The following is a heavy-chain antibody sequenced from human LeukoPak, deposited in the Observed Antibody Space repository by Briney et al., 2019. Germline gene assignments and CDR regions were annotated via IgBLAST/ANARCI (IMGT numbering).Heavy chain of an antibody. CDR2: ISSSAGTI. V-gene: IGHV3-48*02. CDR3: ARRASSPRGMDV. CDR1: GFTFSSYS. Sequence: GGSLRLSCAVSGFTFSSYSMNWVRQAPGKGLEWVSYISSSAGTIYYADSVKGRFTISRDNAKNSLYLQMNSLRDEDTAVYYCARRASSPRGMDVWGQGTTVTVSS. J-gene: IGHJ6*02.